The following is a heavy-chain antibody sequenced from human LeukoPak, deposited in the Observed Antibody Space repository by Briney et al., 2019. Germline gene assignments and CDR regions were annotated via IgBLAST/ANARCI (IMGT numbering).Heavy chain of an antibody. CDR1: GGSISSGSYY. CDR3: ARDGPRGVPTRDSFDP. CDR2: IYTSGST. Sequence: PSETLSLTCTVSGGSISSGSYYWSWIRQPAGKGLEWIGRIYTSGSTNYNPSLKSRVTISVDTSKNQFSLKLSSVTAADTAAYYCARDGPRGVPTRDSFDPWGQGTLVTVSS. D-gene: IGHD3-10*01. J-gene: IGHJ5*02. V-gene: IGHV4-61*02.